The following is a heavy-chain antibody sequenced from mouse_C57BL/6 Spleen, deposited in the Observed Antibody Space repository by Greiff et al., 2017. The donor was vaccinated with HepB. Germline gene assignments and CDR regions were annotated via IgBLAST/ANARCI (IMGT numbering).Heavy chain of an antibody. CDR3: TRFYYYGSRRDY. J-gene: IGHJ4*01. Sequence: VQLQQPGAELVRPGASVKLSCTASGFNIKDYYMHWVKQRPEQGLEWIGRIDPEDGDTEYAPKFQGKATMTAETSSNTAYLQLSSLTSEDTAVYYCTRFYYYGSRRDYWGQGTSVTVSS. D-gene: IGHD1-1*01. CDR1: GFNIKDYY. CDR2: IDPEDGDT. V-gene: IGHV14-1*01.